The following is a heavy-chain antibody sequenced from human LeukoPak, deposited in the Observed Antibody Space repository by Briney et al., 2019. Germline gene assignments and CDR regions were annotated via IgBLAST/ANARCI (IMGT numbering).Heavy chain of an antibody. CDR1: GFTFISYS. Sequence: GGSLRLSCAASGFTFISYSMNWVRQAPGKVLEWVSSISSDNDYIDYADSVKGRFTISRDNAKNSLYLQMNSLRAEDTAVYYCARDHEMVRGVIRSSFDYWGQGTLVTVSS. J-gene: IGHJ4*02. CDR3: ARDHEMVRGVIRSSFDY. D-gene: IGHD3-10*01. V-gene: IGHV3-21*01. CDR2: ISSDNDYI.